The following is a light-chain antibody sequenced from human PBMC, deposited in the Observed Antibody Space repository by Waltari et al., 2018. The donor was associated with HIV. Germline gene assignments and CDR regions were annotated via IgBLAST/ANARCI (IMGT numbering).Light chain of an antibody. CDR2: GVS. Sequence: QSALTQPASLSGSPGQSTTIPCSGTGSDIGLYDLVSWYRQEPGKAPRLLIYGVSNRPSEISRRFSGSKARTTASLTISALQADDEGDYYCSAYTMSGSLVFGGGTKLTVL. CDR3: SAYTMSGSLV. V-gene: IGLV2-14*01. J-gene: IGLJ2*01. CDR1: GSDIGLYDL.